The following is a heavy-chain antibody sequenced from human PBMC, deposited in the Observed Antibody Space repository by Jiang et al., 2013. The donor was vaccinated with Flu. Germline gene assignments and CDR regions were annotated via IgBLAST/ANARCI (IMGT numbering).Heavy chain of an antibody. J-gene: IGHJ6*02. Sequence: SCVALDXPLMIMPCTGSGKLQGRAWSGSSGISWNRGSRGYADSVKGRFTISRDNAKNSLYLQMNSLRPEDTAVYYCAKDSLLGLFETYGMDVWGQGTTVTVSS. CDR3: AKDSLLGLFETYGMDV. V-gene: IGHV3-9*01. CDR1: DXPLMIMP. CDR2: ISWNRGSR. D-gene: IGHD3-16*01.